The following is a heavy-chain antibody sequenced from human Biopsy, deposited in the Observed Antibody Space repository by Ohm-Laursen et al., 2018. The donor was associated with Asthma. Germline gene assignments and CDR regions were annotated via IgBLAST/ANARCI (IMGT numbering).Heavy chain of an antibody. CDR1: GGSMTPTSHY. V-gene: IGHV4-39*01. CDR3: ARRITIFGVVQKDHGMDA. Sequence: SETLSLTWTVSGGSMTPTSHYWDWIRQAPGKGLEWIGYISYGGKTSYNPSLKNRVTISRDTSKNQFSLRLTSVTAADTAVYFCARRITIFGVVQKDHGMDAWAKGPRSSSP. J-gene: IGHJ6*02. D-gene: IGHD3-3*01. CDR2: ISYGGKT.